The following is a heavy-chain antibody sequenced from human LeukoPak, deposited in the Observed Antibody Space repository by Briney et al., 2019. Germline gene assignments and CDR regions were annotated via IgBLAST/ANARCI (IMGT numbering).Heavy chain of an antibody. V-gene: IGHV4-4*07. CDR3: ATVTPHFYYMDV. CDR1: GVSISSSY. J-gene: IGHJ6*03. Sequence: PSDTLSVTCNVSGVSISSSYWTWIRQPAGKGLEWIGRLYTSGSPSYNPPLKSRVSMSVDMSKNQFSLNLHSVTAADTAVYYCATVTPHFYYMDVWGKGTTVTISS. CDR2: LYTSGSP.